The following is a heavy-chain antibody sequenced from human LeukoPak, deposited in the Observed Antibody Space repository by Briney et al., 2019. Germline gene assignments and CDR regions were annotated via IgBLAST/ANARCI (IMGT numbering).Heavy chain of an antibody. D-gene: IGHD3-3*01. CDR3: AKDKLDDFWSGYAAL. CDR1: GFTFSSYG. V-gene: IGHV3-30*02. Sequence: QPGGSLRLSCAASGFTFSSYGMHWVRQAPGKGLEWVAFIRYDGSNKYYADSVKGRFTISRDNSKNTLYLQMNSLRAEDTAVYYCAKDKLDDFWSGYAALWGQGTLVTVSS. J-gene: IGHJ4*02. CDR2: IRYDGSNK.